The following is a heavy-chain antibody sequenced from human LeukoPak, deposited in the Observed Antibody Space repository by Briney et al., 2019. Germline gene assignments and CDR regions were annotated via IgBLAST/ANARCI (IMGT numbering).Heavy chain of an antibody. Sequence: SVKVSCKASGGTFSSYAISWVRQAPGQGLEWMGRIIPILGIANYAQKFQGRVTITADKSTNTAYMELSSLRSEDTAVYYCARDSQDWYYFDYWGQGTLVTVSS. D-gene: IGHD3-9*01. V-gene: IGHV1-69*04. CDR1: GGTFSSYA. CDR3: ARDSQDWYYFDY. CDR2: IIPILGIA. J-gene: IGHJ4*02.